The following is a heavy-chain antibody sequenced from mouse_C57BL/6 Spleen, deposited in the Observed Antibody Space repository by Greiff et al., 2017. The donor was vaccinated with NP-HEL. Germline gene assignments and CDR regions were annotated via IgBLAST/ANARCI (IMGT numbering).Heavy chain of an antibody. D-gene: IGHD2-4*01. CDR2: ISDGGSYT. CDR1: GFTFSSYA. V-gene: IGHV5-4*03. J-gene: IGHJ3*01. Sequence: EVMLVESGGGLVKPGGSLKLSCAASGFTFSSYAMSWVRQTPEKRLEWVATISDGGSYTYYPDNVKGRFTISRDNAKNNLYLQMSHLKSEDTAMYYCARAPYYDLSWFAYWGQGTLVTVSA. CDR3: ARAPYYDLSWFAY.